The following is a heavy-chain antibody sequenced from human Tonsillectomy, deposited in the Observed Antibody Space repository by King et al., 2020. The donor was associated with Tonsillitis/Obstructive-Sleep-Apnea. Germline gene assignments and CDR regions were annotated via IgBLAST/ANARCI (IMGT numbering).Heavy chain of an antibody. J-gene: IGHJ6*03. CDR1: GITFSSYA. D-gene: IGHD4-11*01. CDR3: AKDQIGYSNWGNNYYCFYMDV. V-gene: IGHV3-23*04. Sequence: VQLVESGGGLVQPGGSLRLSCAASGITFSSYAMSWVRQAPGKGLEWGSTLSGRGGYTYYAYSLKGRFPISKNNYKNTLDLQLNSLRAEDTAIYYCAKDQIGYSNWGNNYYCFYMDVWGKGTTVTVSS. CDR2: LSGRGGYT.